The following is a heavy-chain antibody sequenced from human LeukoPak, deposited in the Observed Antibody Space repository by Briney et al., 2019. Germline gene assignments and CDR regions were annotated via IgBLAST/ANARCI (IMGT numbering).Heavy chain of an antibody. Sequence: SETLSLTCAVYGGSFSGYYWSWIRQPPGKGLEWIGEINHSGSTNYNPSLKSRVTISVDTSKNQFSLKLSSVTAADTAVYYCARGLRITMVRGVSFPDYWGQGTLVTVPS. D-gene: IGHD3-10*01. J-gene: IGHJ4*02. CDR3: ARGLRITMVRGVSFPDY. CDR2: INHSGST. V-gene: IGHV4-34*01. CDR1: GGSFSGYY.